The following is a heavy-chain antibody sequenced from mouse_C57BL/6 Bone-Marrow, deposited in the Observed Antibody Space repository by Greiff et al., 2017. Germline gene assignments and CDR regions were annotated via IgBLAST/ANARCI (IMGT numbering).Heavy chain of an antibody. CDR2: IYPGDGDT. V-gene: IGHV1-82*01. CDR3: ASCLDSSGYRTFDY. CDR1: GYAFSSSW. D-gene: IGHD3-2*02. Sequence: QVQLKQSGPELVKPGASVKISCKASGYAFSSSWMNWVKQRPGKGLEWIGRIYPGDGDTNYNGKFKGKATLTADKSSSTAYMQLSSLTSEDSAVYFCASCLDSSGYRTFDYWGQGTTLTVSS. J-gene: IGHJ2*01.